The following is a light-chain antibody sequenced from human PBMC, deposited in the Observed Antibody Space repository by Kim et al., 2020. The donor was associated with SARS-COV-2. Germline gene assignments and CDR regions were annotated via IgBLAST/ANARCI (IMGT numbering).Light chain of an antibody. V-gene: IGLV3-1*01. Sequence: VSPGQTASITCSGDKLGDKYACWYQQKPRQSPVLVIYQDSKRPSGIPERFSGSNSGNTATLTISGTQAMDEADYYCQAWDSSTVLFGGGTQLTVL. CDR3: QAWDSSTVL. CDR1: KLGDKY. CDR2: QDS. J-gene: IGLJ2*01.